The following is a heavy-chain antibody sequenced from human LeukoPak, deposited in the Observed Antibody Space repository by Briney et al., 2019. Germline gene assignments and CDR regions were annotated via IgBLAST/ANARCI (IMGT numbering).Heavy chain of an antibody. CDR1: GFTFSSYS. D-gene: IGHD2-2*01. CDR2: ISGSGGST. J-gene: IGHJ6*02. Sequence: GGSLRLSCAASGFTFSSYSMNWVRQAPGKGLEWVSAISGSGGSTYYADSVKGRFTISRDNSKNTLYLQMNSLRAEDTAVYYCAKEIVVVPAQSYGMDVWGQGTTVTVSS. V-gene: IGHV3-23*01. CDR3: AKEIVVVPAQSYGMDV.